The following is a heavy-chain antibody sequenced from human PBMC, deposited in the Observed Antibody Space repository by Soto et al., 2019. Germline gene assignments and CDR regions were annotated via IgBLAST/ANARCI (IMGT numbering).Heavy chain of an antibody. Sequence: SETLSLTCTFSCGSVISGTYYWGWIRQPPGKGLEWIGYIYISGSTNYNSSLESRVTISADTPKNQFSLKLNSVTAADTAVYYCARGNYCSSSSCYWFDYWGQGSLVTVSS. CDR1: CGSVISGTYY. CDR2: IYISGST. V-gene: IGHV4-61*01. J-gene: IGHJ4*02. D-gene: IGHD2-2*01. CDR3: ARGNYCSSSSCYWFDY.